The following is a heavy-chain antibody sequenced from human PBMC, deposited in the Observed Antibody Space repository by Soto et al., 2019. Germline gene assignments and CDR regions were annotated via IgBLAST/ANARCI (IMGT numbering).Heavy chain of an antibody. CDR1: GYTFTTFG. J-gene: IGHJ4*02. D-gene: IGHD3-9*01. Sequence: ASVKVSCKASGYTFTTFGIHWVRQAPGQGLEWMGWISPYNGNKNYAQNFQGRVTMTTDTSTSTAYMEVGSLRTDDTAVYYCAREFDPELRYLDYWGPGTPVTVCS. CDR3: AREFDPELRYLDY. V-gene: IGHV1-18*01. CDR2: ISPYNGNK.